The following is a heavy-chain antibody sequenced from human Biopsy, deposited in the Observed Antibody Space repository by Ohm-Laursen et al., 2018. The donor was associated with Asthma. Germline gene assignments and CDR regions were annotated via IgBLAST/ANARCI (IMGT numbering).Heavy chain of an antibody. CDR2: IFWSGTT. D-gene: IGHD4-17*01. J-gene: IGHJ6*02. CDR1: GAYIGSRDHH. V-gene: IGHV4-30-4*01. CDR3: ARVASYGDLYFGIDV. Sequence: SQTLSLTCTVGGAYIGSRDHHWSWIRQSPGTGLEWIGFIFWSGTTHYNRSLERRLSISIDTTRNEFSMPLTSVTAADTAVYFCARVASYGDLYFGIDVWGPGTTVSVS.